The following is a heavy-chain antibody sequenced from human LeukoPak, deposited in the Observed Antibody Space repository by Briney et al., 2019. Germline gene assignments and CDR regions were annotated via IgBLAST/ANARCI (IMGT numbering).Heavy chain of an antibody. CDR1: GFTFSSNW. CDR2: INEDGSTT. J-gene: IGHJ4*02. V-gene: IGHV3-74*01. D-gene: IGHD1-26*01. CDR3: VRDLGGRSGH. Sequence: GGSLRLSRAASGFTFSSNWMHWVRQAPGKGLVWVSRINEDGSTTNYADSVKGRSTIFRDNAKNTLYLQMNSLRAEDTAVYYCVRDLGGRSGHWGQGTLVTVSS.